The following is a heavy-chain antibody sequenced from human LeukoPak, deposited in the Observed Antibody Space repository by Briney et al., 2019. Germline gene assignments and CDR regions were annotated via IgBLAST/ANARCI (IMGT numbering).Heavy chain of an antibody. Sequence: GGSLRLSCAASGFTFSSYWMIWVRQAPGKGLEWVSAISGSGGSTYYADSAKGRFTISRDNSKNTLYLQMNSLRAEDTAVYYCAVTAISYFDYWGQGTLVTVSS. V-gene: IGHV3-23*01. CDR3: AVTAISYFDY. CDR1: GFTFSSYW. CDR2: ISGSGGST. D-gene: IGHD2-21*02. J-gene: IGHJ4*02.